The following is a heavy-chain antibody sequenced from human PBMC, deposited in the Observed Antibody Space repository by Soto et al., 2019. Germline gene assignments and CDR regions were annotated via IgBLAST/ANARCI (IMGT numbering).Heavy chain of an antibody. J-gene: IGHJ6*02. CDR3: AKDFWRVGYSSGWYTTLNPPTGGMDV. CDR2: ISYDGSNK. D-gene: IGHD6-19*01. Sequence: QVQLVESGGGVVQPGRSLRLSCAASGFTFSSYGMHWVRQAPGKGLEWVAVISYDGSNKYYADSVKGRFTISRDNSKNTLYLQMNSLRAEDTAVYYCAKDFWRVGYSSGWYTTLNPPTGGMDVWGQGTTVTVSS. CDR1: GFTFSSYG. V-gene: IGHV3-30*18.